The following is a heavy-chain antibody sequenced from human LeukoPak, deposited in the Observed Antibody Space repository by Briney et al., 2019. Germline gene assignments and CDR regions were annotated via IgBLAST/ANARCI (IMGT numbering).Heavy chain of an antibody. D-gene: IGHD5-18*01. CDR2: ISGSGGST. CDR3: ASRTRGYSYGYSLIY. CDR1: GFTFSSYA. V-gene: IGHV3-23*01. J-gene: IGHJ4*02. Sequence: GGSLRLSCAASGFTFSSYAMSWVRQAPGKGLEWVSAISGSGGSTYYADSVKGRFTISRDNSKNTLYLQMNSLRAEDTAVYYCASRTRGYSYGYSLIYWGQGTLVTVSS.